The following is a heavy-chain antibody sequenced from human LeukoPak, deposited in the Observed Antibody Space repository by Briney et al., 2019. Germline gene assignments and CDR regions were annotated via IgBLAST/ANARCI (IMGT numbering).Heavy chain of an antibody. D-gene: IGHD2-15*01. J-gene: IGHJ6*03. Sequence: PSETLSLTCTVSGGSISSSTYYWGWIRQPPGKGLEWIGNIYYRGSTYYNPSLKSRVTISVDTSKNQFSLKLSSVTAADTAVYYCASGTGYCSGGSCYPHYYYYYYMDVWGKGTTVTISS. CDR1: GGSISSSTYY. V-gene: IGHV4-39*01. CDR2: IYYRGST. CDR3: ASGTGYCSGGSCYPHYYYYYYMDV.